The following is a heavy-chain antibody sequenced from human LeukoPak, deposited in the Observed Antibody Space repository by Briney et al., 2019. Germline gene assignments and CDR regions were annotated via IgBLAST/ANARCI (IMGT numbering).Heavy chain of an antibody. CDR2: INGDGKDT. CDR3: ARGSSSGWPDYFDH. D-gene: IGHD6-19*01. V-gene: IGHV3-74*01. J-gene: IGHJ4*02. Sequence: GGSLRLFCAASGFILSTYWMHWVRHVPGKGLLWVSRINGDGKDTPYADSVKGRFTISRDNAKNMLYLQMNSLRVEDTGVYYCARGSSSGWPDYFDHWGQGALVTVSS. CDR1: GFILSTYW.